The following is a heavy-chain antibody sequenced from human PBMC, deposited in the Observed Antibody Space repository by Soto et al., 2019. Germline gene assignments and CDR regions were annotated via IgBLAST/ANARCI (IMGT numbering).Heavy chain of an antibody. V-gene: IGHV1-69*12. J-gene: IGHJ6*02. CDR3: ARWGTYCRGDCSVWYYYGMDV. CDR1: GGDFGNYA. CDR2: IIPIFGAA. Sequence: QVQLVQSGAEVKKPGSSVKVSCRASGGDFGNYAISWVRHAPGQGLEWMGGIIPIFGAADYAQKFQARVTITADESTSTGYMELSGLRPEDTAVYYCARWGTYCRGDCSVWYYYGMDVWGQGTTVTVSS. D-gene: IGHD2-21*02.